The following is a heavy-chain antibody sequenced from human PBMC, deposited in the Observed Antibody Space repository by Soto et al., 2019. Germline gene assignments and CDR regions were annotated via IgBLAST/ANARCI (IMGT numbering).Heavy chain of an antibody. CDR3: ARDGVLLWFGESYPNDY. Sequence: GGSLRLSCAASGFTFSSYAMHWVRQAPGKGLGWVAVISYDGSNKYYADSVKGRFTISRDNSKNTLYLQMNSLRAEDTAVYYCARDGVLLWFGESYPNDYWGQGTLVTV. CDR2: ISYDGSNK. CDR1: GFTFSSYA. D-gene: IGHD3-10*01. V-gene: IGHV3-30-3*01. J-gene: IGHJ4*02.